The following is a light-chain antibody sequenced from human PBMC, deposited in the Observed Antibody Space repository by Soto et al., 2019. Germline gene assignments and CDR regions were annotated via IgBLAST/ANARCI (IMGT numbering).Light chain of an antibody. Sequence: ETVMTQSPATLSVSLGERVTLSCRASQSVDTKLAWYQHKPGQAPRLLIYGASTRATGIPARFSGSGSGTEFTLTISGLQSEDFAVYFCQQYYNWYTYGQGTKLEIE. V-gene: IGKV3-15*01. CDR1: QSVDTK. CDR3: QQYYNWYT. J-gene: IGKJ2*01. CDR2: GAS.